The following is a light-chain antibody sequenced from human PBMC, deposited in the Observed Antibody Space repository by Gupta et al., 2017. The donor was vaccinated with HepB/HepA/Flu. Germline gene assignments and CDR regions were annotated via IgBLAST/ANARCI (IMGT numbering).Light chain of an antibody. CDR2: KAS. CDR1: QSLVHSDGNTY. J-gene: IGKJ2*01. CDR3: KHVTDCPHT. V-gene: IGKV2-30*02. Sequence: DVVMTQSPLSLPVTLGQPASFSCRSSQSLVHSDGNTYLNWFQQRPGQSQRRLIYKASNWDSGVPDRFSGSGHGTDFTLTISSGEAKDVRVTYCKHVTDCPHTFGEGTXVEIK.